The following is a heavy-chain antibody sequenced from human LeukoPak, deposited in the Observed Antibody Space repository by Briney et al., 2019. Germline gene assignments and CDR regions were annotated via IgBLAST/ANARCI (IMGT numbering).Heavy chain of an antibody. CDR3: VRGSSGYYWYYFDY. CDR2: ISGSGGST. V-gene: IGHV3-23*01. CDR1: GFTFSSCA. J-gene: IGHJ4*02. D-gene: IGHD3-22*01. Sequence: GGSLRLSCAASGFTFSSCAMSWVRQAPGKGLEWVSAISGSGGSTYYADSVKGRFTISRDNSKNTLYLQMNSLRAEDTAVYYCVRGSSGYYWYYFDYWGQGTLVTVSS.